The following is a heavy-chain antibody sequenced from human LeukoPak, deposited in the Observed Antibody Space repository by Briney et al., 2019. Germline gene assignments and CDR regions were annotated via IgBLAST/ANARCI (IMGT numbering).Heavy chain of an antibody. CDR1: GGSVSSGPYY. Sequence: PSETLPLTCTVSGGSVSSGPYYWNWVRQPPGKGLEWIGYIYHSGSTNYNPSLKSRATISVDTSKNQFSLKLSYVTTADTAVYYCARDEDNSGRYYYYMDVWGKGTTVTVSS. J-gene: IGHJ6*03. D-gene: IGHD3-22*01. V-gene: IGHV4-61*01. CDR3: ARDEDNSGRYYYYMDV. CDR2: IYHSGST.